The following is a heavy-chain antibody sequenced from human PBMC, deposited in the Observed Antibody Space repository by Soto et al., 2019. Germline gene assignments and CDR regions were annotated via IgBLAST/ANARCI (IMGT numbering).Heavy chain of an antibody. CDR2: IYSNGDT. CDR1: SDSMSSGGYC. J-gene: IGHJ6*02. CDR3: ARRGGSSSGYYYYAMDV. Sequence: TLSLTCSVSSDSMSSGGYCWVCIGQQPGRGLELIGYIYSNGDTYYNPSLKSRVTISVDTSKNQFSLNLTSVTAADTAVYYCARRGGSSSGYYYYAMDVWGQGTTVTVSS. V-gene: IGHV4-31*03. D-gene: IGHD6-6*01.